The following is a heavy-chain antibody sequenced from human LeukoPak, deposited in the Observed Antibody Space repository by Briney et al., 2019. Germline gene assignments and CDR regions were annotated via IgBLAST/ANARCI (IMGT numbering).Heavy chain of an antibody. CDR2: TYYGSKWYN. J-gene: IGHJ4*02. D-gene: IGHD1-26*01. V-gene: IGHV6-1*01. Sequence: SQTLSLTCAISGDSVSSNSAGWNWIRQSPSRGLEWLGRTYYGSKWYNDYAASVKGRITINPDTSKNQFSLQLNSVTPEDTAVYYCARGGGSFDYWGQGTLVTVSS. CDR1: GDSVSSNSAG. CDR3: ARGGGSFDY.